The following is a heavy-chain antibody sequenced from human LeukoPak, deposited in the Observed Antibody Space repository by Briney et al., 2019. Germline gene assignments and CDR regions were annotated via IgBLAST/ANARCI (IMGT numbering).Heavy chain of an antibody. D-gene: IGHD1-26*01. CDR3: ATGYYEPFAA. J-gene: IGHJ5*02. CDR2: ISDTGKT. CDR1: GASLSSYY. V-gene: IGHV4-59*01. Sequence: SETLSLTCSVSGASLSSYYWDWLRQSPGKGLEWIGYISDTGKTDSNASLKSRVTISLDTSKNQFSLTLKSVTAADSAVYYCATGYYEPFAAWGPGILVTVSS.